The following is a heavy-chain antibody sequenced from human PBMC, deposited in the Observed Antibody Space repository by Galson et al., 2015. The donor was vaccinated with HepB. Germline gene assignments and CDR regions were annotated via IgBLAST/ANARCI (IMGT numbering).Heavy chain of an antibody. J-gene: IGHJ6*02. D-gene: IGHD4-23*01. Sequence: ALRLSCAASGFTFSRYSTNWVRQAPGKGLEWVSLISWDGGSTYYADSVKGRFTISRDNSKNTLYLQMSSLRAEDTAVYYCAKADVAGGGLHYGLNVWGQGTTVTVSS. CDR1: GFTFSRYS. CDR3: AKADVAGGGLHYGLNV. CDR2: ISWDGGST. V-gene: IGHV3-NL1*01.